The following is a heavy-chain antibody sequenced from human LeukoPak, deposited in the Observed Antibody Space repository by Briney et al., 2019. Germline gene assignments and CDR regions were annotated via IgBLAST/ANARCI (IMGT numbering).Heavy chain of an antibody. CDR2: FDPEDGET. Sequence: ASVKVSCKVSGYTLTELSMRWVRQAPGKGLEWMGGFDPEDGETIYAQKFQGRVTMTEDTSTDTAYMELSSLRSEDTAVYYCATLAGALDAFDIWGQGTMVTVSS. CDR1: GYTLTELS. CDR3: ATLAGALDAFDI. V-gene: IGHV1-24*01. J-gene: IGHJ3*02. D-gene: IGHD1-26*01.